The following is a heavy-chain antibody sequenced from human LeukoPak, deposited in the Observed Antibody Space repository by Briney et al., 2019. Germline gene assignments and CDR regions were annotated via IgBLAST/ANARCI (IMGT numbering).Heavy chain of an antibody. D-gene: IGHD2-15*01. CDR2: IYYSGST. CDR3: ANHCSGGSCGLRSDAGTRKKVVWAAFDI. CDR1: GGSISSYY. Sequence: ASETLSLTCTVSGGSISSYYWSWIRQPPGKGLEWIGYIYYSGSTNYNPSLKSRVTISVDTSKNQFSLKLSSVTAADTAVYYCANHCSGGSCGLRSDAGTRKKVVWAAFDIWGQGTMVTVSS. J-gene: IGHJ3*02. V-gene: IGHV4-59*01.